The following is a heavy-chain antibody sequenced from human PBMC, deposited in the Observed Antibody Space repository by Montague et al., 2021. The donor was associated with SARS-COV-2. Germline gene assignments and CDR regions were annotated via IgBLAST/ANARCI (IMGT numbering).Heavy chain of an antibody. CDR3: AREFDC. CDR2: VNEDGSEE. V-gene: IGHV3-7*01. CDR1: GFTFSTYW. J-gene: IGHJ4*02. Sequence: SLRLSCAASGFTFSTYWVNWVRQAPGKGLEWVANVNEDGSEEYFVDSVKGRFTISRDNAKNSLFLQMNSLRAEDTAVYYCAREFDCWGQGTLVTVSS.